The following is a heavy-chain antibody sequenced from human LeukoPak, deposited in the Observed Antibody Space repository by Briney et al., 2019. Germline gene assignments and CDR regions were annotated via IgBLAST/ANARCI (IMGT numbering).Heavy chain of an antibody. V-gene: IGHV1-46*01. CDR2: INPSGGST. CDR1: GYTFTSYY. Sequence: ASVKVSCKASGYTFTSYYMHWVRQSPGQGLEWMRIINPSGGSTSYAQRFQGRVTMTRDTSTSTVYMELSSLRSEDTAVYFCARGTGAGGRGRLDSWGQGTLVTVSS. D-gene: IGHD6-13*01. CDR3: ARGTGAGGRGRLDS. J-gene: IGHJ4*02.